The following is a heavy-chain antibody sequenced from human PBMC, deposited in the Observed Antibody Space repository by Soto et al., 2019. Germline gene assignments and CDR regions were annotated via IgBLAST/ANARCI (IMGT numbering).Heavy chain of an antibody. Sequence: GGSLRLSCAASGFTFSGSAMHWVRQASAKVLEWVGRIRSKANSYATAYAASVKGRFTISRDDSKNTAYLQMNSLKTEDTAVYYCTRLHYDFPDQHWFDPWGQGTRVTGYS. CDR3: TRLHYDFPDQHWFDP. CDR1: GFTFSGSA. CDR2: IRSKANSYAT. J-gene: IGHJ5*02. D-gene: IGHD3-3*01. V-gene: IGHV3-73*01.